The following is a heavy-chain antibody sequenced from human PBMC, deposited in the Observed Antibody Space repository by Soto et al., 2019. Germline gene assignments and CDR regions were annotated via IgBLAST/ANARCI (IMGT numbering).Heavy chain of an antibody. V-gene: IGHV3-30*18. CDR1: GFTFSSYG. Sequence: GGSLRLSCAASGFTFSSYGMHWVRQAPGKGLEWVAVISYDGSNKYYADSVKGRFTISRDNSKNTLYLQMNSLRAEDTAVYYCAKDRYYYGSGSYYPIDFDYWAREP. CDR2: ISYDGSNK. D-gene: IGHD3-10*01. CDR3: AKDRYYYGSGSYYPIDFDY. J-gene: IGHJ4*02.